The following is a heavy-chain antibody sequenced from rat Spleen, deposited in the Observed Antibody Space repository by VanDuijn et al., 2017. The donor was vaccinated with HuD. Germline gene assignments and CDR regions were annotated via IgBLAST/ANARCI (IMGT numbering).Heavy chain of an antibody. J-gene: IGHJ1*01. Sequence: EVQLAESGGGLVQPGGSLRLSCVASGFTFNYYWMTWIRQAPGKVLEWVASITNTGGSTYYPDYVKGRFTISRDNAKSTLYLPMNSLRSEDTATYYCTTVERTYWYFDFWGPGTMVTVSS. CDR2: ITNTGGST. CDR3: TTVERTYWYFDF. V-gene: IGHV5-31*01. CDR1: GFTFNYYW.